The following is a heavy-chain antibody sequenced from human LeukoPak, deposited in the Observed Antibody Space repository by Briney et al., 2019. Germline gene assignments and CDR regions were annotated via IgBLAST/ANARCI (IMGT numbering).Heavy chain of an antibody. J-gene: IGHJ4*02. D-gene: IGHD2-2*01. Sequence: SETLSLTCTVSGGSISSGGYYWSWIRQHPGKGLEWIGYIYYSGSTYYHPSLKSRVTISVDTSKNQFSLKLSSVTAADTAVYYCATTMASYCSSTSCPFDYWGQGTLVTVSS. CDR1: GGSISSGGYY. CDR3: ATTMASYCSSTSCPFDY. V-gene: IGHV4-31*03. CDR2: IYYSGST.